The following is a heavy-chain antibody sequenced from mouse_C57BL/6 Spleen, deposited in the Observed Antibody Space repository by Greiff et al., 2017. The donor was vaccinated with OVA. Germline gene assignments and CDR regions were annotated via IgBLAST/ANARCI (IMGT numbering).Heavy chain of an antibody. V-gene: IGHV8-12*01. J-gene: IGHJ4*01. CDR3: ARKGVGNYDAMDY. D-gene: IGHD2-1*01. Sequence: QVTLKVCGPGILQSSQTLSLTCSFSGFSLSPSGMGVSWIRQPSGTGLECLAHIYWDDDKRYNPSLKSRLTISKDTSRNQVFLKITSVDTADTATYYCARKGVGNYDAMDYWGQGTSVTVSS. CDR2: IYWDDDK. CDR1: GFSLSPSGMG.